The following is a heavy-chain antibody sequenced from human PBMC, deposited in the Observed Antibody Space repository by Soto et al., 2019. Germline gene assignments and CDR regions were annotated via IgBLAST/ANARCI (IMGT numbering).Heavy chain of an antibody. Sequence: GGSLRLSCAASGFTLRDHYMSWIRQAPGKGLEWVSYISSSGSTIYYADSVKGRFTVSRDNAKNSLYLQMNSLRAEDTAVYYCANYYGSGSYRNWFDPWGQGALVTVSS. CDR3: ANYYGSGSYRNWFDP. D-gene: IGHD3-10*01. CDR1: GFTLRDHY. J-gene: IGHJ5*02. V-gene: IGHV3-11*01. CDR2: ISSSGSTI.